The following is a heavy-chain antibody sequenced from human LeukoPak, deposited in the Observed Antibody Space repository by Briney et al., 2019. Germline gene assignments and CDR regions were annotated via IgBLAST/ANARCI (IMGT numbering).Heavy chain of an antibody. CDR1: GFTFSSYG. V-gene: IGHV3-33*06. J-gene: IGHJ4*02. CDR2: IWYDGSNK. CDR3: AKDRLHCSGGSCYSGYFDY. Sequence: GGSLRLSCAASGFTFSSYGMHWVRQAPGKGLEWVAVIWYDGSNKYYADSVKGRFTISRGNSKNTLYLQMNSLRAEDTAVYYCAKDRLHCSGGSCYSGYFDYWGQGTLVTVSS. D-gene: IGHD2-15*01.